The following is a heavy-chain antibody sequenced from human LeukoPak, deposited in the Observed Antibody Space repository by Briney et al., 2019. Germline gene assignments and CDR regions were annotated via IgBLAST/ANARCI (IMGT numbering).Heavy chain of an antibody. CDR1: EFTFSSYA. J-gene: IGHJ4*02. CDR3: AKEKLYYYDSSGYQEDY. CDR2: ISGSGGHT. D-gene: IGHD3-22*01. Sequence: GGSLRLSCAASEFTFSSYAMSWVRQAPGKGLEWVSTISGSGGHTYYADSVKGRFTISRDNSKNTLYLQMNSLRAEDTAVYYCAKEKLYYYDSSGYQEDYWGQGTLVTVSS. V-gene: IGHV3-23*01.